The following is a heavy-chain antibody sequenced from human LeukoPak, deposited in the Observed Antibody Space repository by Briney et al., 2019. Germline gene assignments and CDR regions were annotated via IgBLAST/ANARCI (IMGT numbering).Heavy chain of an antibody. D-gene: IGHD5-18*01. V-gene: IGHV4-39*01. CDR3: VRHDDSYGDY. J-gene: IGHJ4*02. Sequence: SETLSLTCTVSGSSISSSSYYWGWIRQPPGKGLEWIGSIYYSGSTYYNPSLKSRVTISVDTSKNQFSLKLSSVTAADTAVYYCVRHDDSYGDYWGQGTLVTVSS. CDR2: IYYSGST. CDR1: GSSISSSSYY.